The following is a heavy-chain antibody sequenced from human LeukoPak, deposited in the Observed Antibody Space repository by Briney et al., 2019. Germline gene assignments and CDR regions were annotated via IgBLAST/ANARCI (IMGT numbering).Heavy chain of an antibody. V-gene: IGHV1-69*13. J-gene: IGHJ3*01. CDR1: GGTFSNYA. Sequence: ASVKVSCKASGGTFSNYAFSWVRQAPGQGLEWMGGIIPVFHTTNYAQKFQGRVTIIADESTSTAYMELSSLKSEDTAVYYCASGGWFGDLFNAFDVWGQGTMVTVSS. CDR3: ASGGWFGDLFNAFDV. D-gene: IGHD3-10*01. CDR2: IIPVFHTT.